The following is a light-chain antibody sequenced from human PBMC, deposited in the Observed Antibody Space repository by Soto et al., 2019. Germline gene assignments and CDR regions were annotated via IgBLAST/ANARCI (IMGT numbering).Light chain of an antibody. J-gene: IGLJ1*01. CDR2: DVS. CDR3: CSYAGSYTLGV. V-gene: IGLV2-11*01. CDR1: SSDFGGYNY. Sequence: QSVLTPPRSVSGSPGQSVTISCPGTSSDFGGYNYVSWYQQHPGKAPKLMIYDVSKRPSGVPDRFSGSKSGNTASLTISGLQAEDEADYYCCSYAGSYTLGVFGTGTKVTVL.